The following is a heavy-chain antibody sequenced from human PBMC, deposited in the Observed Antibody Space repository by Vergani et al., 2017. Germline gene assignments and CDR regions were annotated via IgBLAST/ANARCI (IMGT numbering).Heavy chain of an antibody. Sequence: EVQLVQSGAEVKKPGESLKISCKGSGYSFTSYWIGWVRQMPGKGLEWMGIIYPGDSDTRYSPSFQGQVTISVDTSKNQFSLKLSSVTAADTAVYYCALVPAAISGIGGFDYWGQGTLVTVSS. CDR2: IYPGDSDT. V-gene: IGHV5-51*01. CDR1: GYSFTSYW. D-gene: IGHD2-2*01. CDR3: ALVPAAISGIGGFDY. J-gene: IGHJ4*02.